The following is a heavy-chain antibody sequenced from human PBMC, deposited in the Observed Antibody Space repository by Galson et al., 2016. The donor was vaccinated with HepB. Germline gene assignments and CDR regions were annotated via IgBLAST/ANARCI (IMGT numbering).Heavy chain of an antibody. D-gene: IGHD6-6*01. CDR3: ARDGQQLAPYGLDV. V-gene: IGHV3-33*01. Sequence: SLRLSCAASGFTFSSHGMHWVRQAPGKGLEWVAFIWYDGSKKGYIDSVEGRFTISRDNSKNTVYLQMNSLRAEDTGLYYCARDGQQLAPYGLDVWGEGTTVTVSS. J-gene: IGHJ6*04. CDR2: IWYDGSKK. CDR1: GFTFSSHG.